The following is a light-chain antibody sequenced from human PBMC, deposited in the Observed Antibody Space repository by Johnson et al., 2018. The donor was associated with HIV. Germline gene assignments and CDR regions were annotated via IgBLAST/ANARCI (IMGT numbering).Light chain of an antibody. CDR2: ENN. Sequence: QAVLTQPPSVSAAPGQKVTISCSGSSSNIGNNYVSWYQQLPGTAPKLLIYENNKRPSGIPDRFSGSKSGTSATLGITGLRTGDEADYYCGTWDSSLSAYVFGTGTTVTVL. CDR1: SSNIGNNY. J-gene: IGLJ1*01. CDR3: GTWDSSLSAYV. V-gene: IGLV1-51*02.